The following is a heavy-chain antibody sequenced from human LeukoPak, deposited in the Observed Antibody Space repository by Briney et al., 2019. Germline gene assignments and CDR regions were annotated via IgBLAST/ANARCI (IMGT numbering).Heavy chain of an antibody. CDR3: VRGPNTWFDP. V-gene: IGHV3-11*01. CDR1: AFTFSDSY. Sequence: GGSLRLSCAASAFTFSDSYMTWIRQAPGKGLEWVSYISGGGTTIYYGDSVKGRFTISRDNAKNSLYLQMNSLRAEDTAVYYCVRGPNTWFDPWGQGALVTVSS. CDR2: ISGGGTTI. D-gene: IGHD4/OR15-4a*01. J-gene: IGHJ5*02.